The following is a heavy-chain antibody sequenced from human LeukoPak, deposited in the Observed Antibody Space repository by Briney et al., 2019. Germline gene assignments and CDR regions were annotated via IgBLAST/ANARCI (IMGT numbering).Heavy chain of an antibody. CDR2: IISIFETA. V-gene: IGHV1-69*06. J-gene: IGHJ4*02. Sequence: ASVKVSCKASGYTFTGYYMHWVRQAPGQGLEWMGGIISIFETADYAQKFQGRVTITADKPTSTAYMELSSLRSEDTAVYYCARAERYSGYSRGFYYFDYWGQGTLVTVSS. CDR1: GYTFTGYY. CDR3: ARAERYSGYSRGFYYFDY. D-gene: IGHD5-12*01.